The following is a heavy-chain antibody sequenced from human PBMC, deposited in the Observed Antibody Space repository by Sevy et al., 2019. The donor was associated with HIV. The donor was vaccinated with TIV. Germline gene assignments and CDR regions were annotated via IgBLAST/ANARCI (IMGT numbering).Heavy chain of an antibody. CDR2: IYYSGST. CDR3: ARLDFWSGYPYFDY. J-gene: IGHJ4*02. D-gene: IGHD3-3*01. CDR1: GGSISSSSYY. Sequence: SETLSLTCTVSGGSISSSSYYWGWIRQPPGKGLEWIGSIYYSGSTYYNPSHKSRVTISVDTSKNQFSLKLSSVTAADTAVYYCARLDFWSGYPYFDYWGQGTLVTVSS. V-gene: IGHV4-39*01.